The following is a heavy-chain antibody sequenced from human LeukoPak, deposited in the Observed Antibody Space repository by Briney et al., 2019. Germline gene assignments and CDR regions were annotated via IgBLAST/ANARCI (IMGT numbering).Heavy chain of an antibody. Sequence: GGSLRLSCAASGFTFSSYAMHWVRQAPGKGLEWVAVISYDGSNKYYADSVKGRFTISRDDSKNTLYLQMNSLRAEDTAVYYCARDPLIYWGQGTLVTVSS. J-gene: IGHJ4*02. CDR1: GFTFSSYA. V-gene: IGHV3-30-3*01. CDR2: ISYDGSNK. CDR3: ARDPLIY. D-gene: IGHD3-10*01.